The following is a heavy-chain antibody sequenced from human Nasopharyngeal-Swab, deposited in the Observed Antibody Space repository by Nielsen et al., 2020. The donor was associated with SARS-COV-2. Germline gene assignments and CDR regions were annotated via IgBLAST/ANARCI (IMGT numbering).Heavy chain of an antibody. V-gene: IGHV2-5*02. J-gene: IGHJ6*03. CDR2: IYWDDYQ. CDR1: GFSLTTSGVG. D-gene: IGHD3-3*01. Sequence: SGPTLVQPTQTLTLTCSFSGFSLTTSGVGVAWIRQPPGKALEWLALIYWDDYQRHNPSLKHKPTITKDTSKDQVVLTLTNMGPVDSGTYYCAHITRGLERDTIFGVPLASLSYYYMDVWGKGTTVTVS. CDR3: AHITRGLERDTIFGVPLASLSYYYMDV.